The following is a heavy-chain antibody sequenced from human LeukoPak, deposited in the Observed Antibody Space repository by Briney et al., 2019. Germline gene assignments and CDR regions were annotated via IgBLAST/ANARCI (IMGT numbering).Heavy chain of an antibody. Sequence: SETLSLTCTVSGDSISSYYWSWIRQPPRKGLEWMGYINYSGNTNYNPSLKSRVTISVDTSKNQFSLRLTSVTAADTAVYYCAREGRQDYVYFDCWGQGTLVTVSS. V-gene: IGHV4-59*01. D-gene: IGHD4-17*01. CDR3: AREGRQDYVYFDC. J-gene: IGHJ4*02. CDR2: INYSGNT. CDR1: GDSISSYY.